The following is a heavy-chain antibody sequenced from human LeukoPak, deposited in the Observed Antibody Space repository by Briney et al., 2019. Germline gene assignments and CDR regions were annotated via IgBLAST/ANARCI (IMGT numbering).Heavy chain of an antibody. CDR3: AKDNSSSLYRPNWFDP. D-gene: IGHD6-13*01. CDR1: GFTFSSYG. Sequence: GGSLRLSCAASGFTFSSYGMSWVRQAPGKGLEWVSAISGSGGSTYYADSVKGRFTISRDNSTNTLYLQINSLRAEDTAVYYCAKDNSSSLYRPNWFDPWGQGTLVTVSS. CDR2: ISGSGGST. V-gene: IGHV3-23*01. J-gene: IGHJ5*02.